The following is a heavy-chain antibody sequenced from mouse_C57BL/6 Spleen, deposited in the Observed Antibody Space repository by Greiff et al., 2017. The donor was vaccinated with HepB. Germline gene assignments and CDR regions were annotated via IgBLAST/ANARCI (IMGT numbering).Heavy chain of an antibody. J-gene: IGHJ4*01. CDR2: IDPSDSET. CDR3: ARAGGNTLMDY. CDR1: GYTFTSYW. D-gene: IGHD2-1*01. V-gene: IGHV1-52*01. Sequence: QVQLQQSGAELVRPGSSVKLSCKASGYTFTSYWMHWVKQRPIQGLEWIGNIDPSDSETHYNQKFKDKATLTVDKSSSTAYMQLSSLTSEDSAVYYCARAGGNTLMDYWGQGTSVTVSS.